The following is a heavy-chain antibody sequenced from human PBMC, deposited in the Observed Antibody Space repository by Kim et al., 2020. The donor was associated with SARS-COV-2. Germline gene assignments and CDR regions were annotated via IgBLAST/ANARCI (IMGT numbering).Heavy chain of an antibody. CDR2: INHSGST. CDR1: GGSFSGYY. D-gene: IGHD6-19*01. J-gene: IGHJ4*02. V-gene: IGHV4-34*01. Sequence: SETLSLTCAVYGGSFSGYYWSWIRQPPGKGLEWIGEINHSGSTNYNPSLKSRVTISVDTSKNQFSLKLSSVTAADTAVYYCARLAPWLVSVDYWGQGTLVTVSS. CDR3: ARLAPWLVSVDY.